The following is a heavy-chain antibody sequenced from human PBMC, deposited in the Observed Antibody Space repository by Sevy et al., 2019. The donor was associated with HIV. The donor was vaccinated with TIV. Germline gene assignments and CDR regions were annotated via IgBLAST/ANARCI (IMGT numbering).Heavy chain of an antibody. CDR2: ISGSGGSA. V-gene: IGHV3-23*01. D-gene: IGHD2-8*02. CDR3: AKDRVVLYPPDQGSFDI. Sequence: GGSLRLSCAASRFTFNKHGMNWVRQAPGKGLEWVSSISGSGGSAYYADSVKGRFTVSRDNSKDTLFLQMNGLRAEDTAVYYCAKDRVVLYPPDQGSFDIWGQGTMVTVSS. J-gene: IGHJ3*02. CDR1: RFTFNKHG.